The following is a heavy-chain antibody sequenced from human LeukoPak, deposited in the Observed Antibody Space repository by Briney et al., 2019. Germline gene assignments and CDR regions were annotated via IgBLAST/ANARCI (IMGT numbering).Heavy chain of an antibody. Sequence: SETLSLTCTLSLSCDSFSSYHWGWLRQPPGKGLEWIGYISSSGSTSYNTSLKSRVTISVDTSKNQFSLKLSSVTAADTAMYYCADVGRGEHTWGSYSCDHWGQGTLVSVSS. J-gene: IGHJ1*01. CDR2: ISSSGST. CDR3: ADVGRGEHTWGSYSCDH. V-gene: IGHV4-59*01. D-gene: IGHD3-16*01. CDR1: LSCDSFSSYH.